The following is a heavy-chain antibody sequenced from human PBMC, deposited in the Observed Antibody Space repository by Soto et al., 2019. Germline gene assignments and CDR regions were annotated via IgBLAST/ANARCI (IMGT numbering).Heavy chain of an antibody. CDR2: MNPNSGNT. J-gene: IGHJ3*02. CDR3: ARGINYYDSGDDAFDI. D-gene: IGHD3-10*01. Sequence: QVQLVQSGAEVKKPGASVKVSCKASGYTFTSYDINWVRQATGQGLEWMGWMNPNSGNTGYAQKLQGRVTITRNTSISTAYMELSSLRSEDTAVYYCARGINYYDSGDDAFDIWGQGTMVTVSS. CDR1: GYTFTSYD. V-gene: IGHV1-8*01.